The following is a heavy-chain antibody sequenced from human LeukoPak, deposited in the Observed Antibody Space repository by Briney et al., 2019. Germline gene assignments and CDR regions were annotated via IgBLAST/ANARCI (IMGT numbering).Heavy chain of an antibody. CDR1: GASFSNYY. CDR2: IYYSGST. Sequence: SETLSLTCTVSGASFSNYYWSWIRQPPGKGLEWIGYIYYSGSTNYNPSLKSRATISVDASKNQFSLRLSSVTAADTAVYYCATGTYSYGEGPFDYWGQGTLVTVSS. V-gene: IGHV4-59*01. D-gene: IGHD5-18*01. CDR3: ATGTYSYGEGPFDY. J-gene: IGHJ4*02.